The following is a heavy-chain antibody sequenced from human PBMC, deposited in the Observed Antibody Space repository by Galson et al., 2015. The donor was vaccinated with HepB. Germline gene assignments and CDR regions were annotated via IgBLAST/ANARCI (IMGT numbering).Heavy chain of an antibody. V-gene: IGHV3-30*03. Sequence: SLRLSCAASGFTLSSYAMHWVRQAPGQGLEWVAVTSSDVSDKYYGDSVKGRFTISRDNSKSTLYLQMNSLRPEDTAVYYCARAPVATINYYFYLEVWSKGTTVTVSS. D-gene: IGHD5-12*01. CDR1: GFTLSSYA. J-gene: IGHJ6*03. CDR2: TSSDVSDK. CDR3: ARAPVATINYYFYLEV.